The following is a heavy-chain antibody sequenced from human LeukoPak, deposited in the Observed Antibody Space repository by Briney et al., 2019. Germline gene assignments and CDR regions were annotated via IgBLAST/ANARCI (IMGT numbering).Heavy chain of an antibody. CDR2: IKQDGSEK. V-gene: IGHV3-7*01. Sequence: PGGSLRLSCAASGFTFSSYNMNWVRQAPGKGLEWVAHIKQDGSEKYYVDSVRGRLTISRDNAENSLFLQMNRLRVEDTAVYYCTRDFGRSSYYFDFWGQGTLVTVSS. D-gene: IGHD3-3*01. J-gene: IGHJ4*02. CDR1: GFTFSSYN. CDR3: TRDFGRSSYYFDF.